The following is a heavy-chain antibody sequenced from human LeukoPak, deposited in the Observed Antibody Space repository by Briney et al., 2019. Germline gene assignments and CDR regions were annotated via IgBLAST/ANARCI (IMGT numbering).Heavy chain of an antibody. Sequence: GGSLRLSCAASGFTFSSYAMSWVRQAPGKGLEWVSAISGSGGSTYYADSVKGRFTISRDNSKNTLYLQMNSLRAEDTAVSYCAKDREWQQLSDFDYWGQGTLVTVSS. D-gene: IGHD6-13*01. CDR1: GFTFSSYA. CDR3: AKDREWQQLSDFDY. CDR2: ISGSGGST. V-gene: IGHV3-23*01. J-gene: IGHJ4*02.